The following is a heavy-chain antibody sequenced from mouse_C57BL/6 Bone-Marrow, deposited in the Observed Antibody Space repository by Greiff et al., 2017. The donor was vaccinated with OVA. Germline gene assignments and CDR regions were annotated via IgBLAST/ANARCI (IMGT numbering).Heavy chain of an antibody. CDR2: IYPGDGDT. CDR3: ARGYGNCRFAY. D-gene: IGHD2-1*01. Sequence: QVQLKQSGPELVKPGASVKISCKASGYAFSSSWMNWVKQRPGKGLEWIGRIYPGDGDTNYNGKFKGKATLTADKSSSTAYMQLSSLTSEDSAVNFCARGYGNCRFAYWGQGTLVTVSA. V-gene: IGHV1-82*01. CDR1: GYAFSSSW. J-gene: IGHJ3*01.